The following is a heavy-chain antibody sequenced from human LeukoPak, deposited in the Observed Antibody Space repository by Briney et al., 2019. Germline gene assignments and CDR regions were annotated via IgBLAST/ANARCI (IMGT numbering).Heavy chain of an antibody. CDR3: ATSPGGAYHPGLY. J-gene: IGHJ4*02. V-gene: IGHV4-38-2*02. CDR1: GYSISSGYY. Sequence: PSETLSLTCTVSGYSISSGYYWGWIRQPPGKGLEWIGSIYLSGSTYYNPSLKSRVTISVDTSKNQFSLKLSSVTAADTAVYYCATSPGGAYHPGLYWGQGTLVTVSS. CDR2: IYLSGST. D-gene: IGHD3/OR15-3a*01.